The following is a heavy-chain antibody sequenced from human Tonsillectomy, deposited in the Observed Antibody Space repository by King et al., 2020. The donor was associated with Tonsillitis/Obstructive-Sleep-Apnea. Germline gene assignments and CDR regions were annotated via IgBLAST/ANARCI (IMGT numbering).Heavy chain of an antibody. J-gene: IGHJ4*02. D-gene: IGHD6-19*01. CDR3: AKDHSSGWHDFDC. V-gene: IGHV3-23*04. CDR2: ISSSGAGT. Sequence: VQLVESGGGLVQPGGSLRLSCAASGFTFSSYTMSWVRQAPGKGLEWVSAISSSGAGTYYADSVKGRFTISRDNSKNTLYLQMNSLRAEDTAVYYCAKDHSSGWHDFDCWGQGTLVTVSS. CDR1: GFTFSSYT.